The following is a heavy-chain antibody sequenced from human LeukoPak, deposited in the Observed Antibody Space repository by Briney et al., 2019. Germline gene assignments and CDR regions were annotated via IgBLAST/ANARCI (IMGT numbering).Heavy chain of an antibody. Sequence: ASVKVSCKVSGYTLTELSMHWVRQAPGKGLEWMGGFDPEDGETIYAQKFQGRVTITADESTSTAYMELSSLRSEDTAVYYCARGSYDILTPGAFDIWGQGTMVTVSS. CDR2: FDPEDGET. J-gene: IGHJ3*02. CDR3: ARGSYDILTPGAFDI. V-gene: IGHV1-24*01. CDR1: GYTLTELS. D-gene: IGHD3-9*01.